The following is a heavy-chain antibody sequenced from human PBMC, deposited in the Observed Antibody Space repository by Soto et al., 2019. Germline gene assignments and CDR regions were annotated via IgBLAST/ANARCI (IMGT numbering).Heavy chain of an antibody. CDR1: GFTFSDYY. CDR3: ARDPIAVAVNRPRNYNWFDP. CDR2: ISSISSYT. Sequence: PGGALRLSCAASGFTFSDYYMSWIRQAPGKGLEWVSYISSISSYTNYAVSVKGRFTISRDNAKNSLYLQMNSLRAEDTAVYYCARDPIAVAVNRPRNYNWFDPWGQGTLVTVSS. D-gene: IGHD6-19*01. V-gene: IGHV3-11*05. J-gene: IGHJ5*02.